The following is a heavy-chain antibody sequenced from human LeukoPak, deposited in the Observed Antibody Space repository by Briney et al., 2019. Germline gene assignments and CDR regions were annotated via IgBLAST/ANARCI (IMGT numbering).Heavy chain of an antibody. CDR2: IYYSGST. D-gene: IGHD4-17*01. J-gene: IGHJ4*02. Sequence: SETLSLTCTVSGGSISSSSYYWGWIRQPPGKGLEWIGSIYYSGSTYYNPSLKSRVTISVDTSKNLFSLKLSSVTAADTAVYYCARLAYGDKPHALGPNDYWGQGTLVTVSS. CDR3: ARLAYGDKPHALGPNDY. CDR1: GGSISSSSYY. V-gene: IGHV4-39*01.